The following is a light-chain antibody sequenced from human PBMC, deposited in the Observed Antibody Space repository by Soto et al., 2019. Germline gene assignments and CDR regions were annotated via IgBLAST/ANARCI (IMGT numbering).Light chain of an antibody. CDR2: EGS. J-gene: IGKJ2*01. Sequence: ENVMTQTPLSLSITPGEQASMSCRSSQRLLHSDGYTYLYWFLQKARPVCTLLIYEGSNRFSGVPDRFSGSVSGTDFTLKISRVEADDLLVYYCMQDAQDPGPFGQGTKLEIK. V-gene: IGKV2D-26*03. CDR3: MQDAQDPGP. CDR1: QRLLHSDGYTY.